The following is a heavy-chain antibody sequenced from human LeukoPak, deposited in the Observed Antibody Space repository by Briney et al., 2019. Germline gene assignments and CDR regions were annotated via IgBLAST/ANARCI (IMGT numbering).Heavy chain of an antibody. CDR1: GYTFTNFD. CDR3: ARLRLGEFSTGFDY. V-gene: IGHV1-18*01. CDR2: INPHNGET. J-gene: IGHJ4*02. D-gene: IGHD3-16*02. Sequence: GASVKVSCKASGYTFTNFDINWVRQAPGQGLEWMGWINPHNGETNYAQKLQGRVTMTTDTSTSTAYMELRSLRSDDTAVYYCARLRLGEFSTGFDYWGQGTLVTVSS.